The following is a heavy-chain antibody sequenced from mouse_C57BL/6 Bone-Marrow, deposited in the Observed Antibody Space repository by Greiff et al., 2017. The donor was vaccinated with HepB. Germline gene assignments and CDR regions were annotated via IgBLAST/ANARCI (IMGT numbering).Heavy chain of an antibody. V-gene: IGHV1-82*01. CDR3: ARLRYYGILYYFDY. D-gene: IGHD1-1*01. Sequence: LQESGPELVKPGASVKISCKASGYAFSSSWMNWVKQRPGKGLEWIGRIYPGDGDTNYNGKFKGKATLTADKSSSTAYMQLSSLTSEDSAVYFCARLRYYGILYYFDYWGQGTTLTVSS. CDR2: IYPGDGDT. CDR1: GYAFSSSW. J-gene: IGHJ2*01.